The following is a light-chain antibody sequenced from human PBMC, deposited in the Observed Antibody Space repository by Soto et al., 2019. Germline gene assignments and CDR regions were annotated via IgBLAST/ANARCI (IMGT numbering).Light chain of an antibody. CDR3: AVWDDSLDGWV. CDR1: SSNIGSHV. J-gene: IGLJ3*02. CDR2: NNN. Sequence: QLVLTQPPSASGTPGQRVTISCSGSSSNIGSHVVYWYQQLAGTAPKLLMYNNNQRPSGVPDRLSGSKSGTSASLVISGLQSEDEADYYCAVWDDSLDGWVFGGGTKVTVL. V-gene: IGLV1-44*01.